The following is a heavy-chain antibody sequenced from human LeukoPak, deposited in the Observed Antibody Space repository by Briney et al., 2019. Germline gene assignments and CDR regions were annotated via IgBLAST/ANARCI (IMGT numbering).Heavy chain of an antibody. CDR2: IYSTRST. J-gene: IGHJ4*02. V-gene: IGHV4-4*07. CDR1: GGSISSYY. CDR3: TRQIASAGTAGFDF. Sequence: PSETLSLTCSVCGGSISSYYWGWIRQPAGKGLGWIGRIYSTRSTNYNPSLKSRVTMSVETSKNQFSLRLRSVTAADTAVYYCTRQIASAGTAGFDFWGQGALVTVSS. D-gene: IGHD6-13*01.